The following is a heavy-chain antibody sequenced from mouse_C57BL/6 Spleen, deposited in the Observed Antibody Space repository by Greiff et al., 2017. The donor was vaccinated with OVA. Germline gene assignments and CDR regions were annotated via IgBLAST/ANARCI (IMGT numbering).Heavy chain of an antibody. Sequence: ESGAELVRPGASVTLSCKASGYTFTDYEMHWVKQTPVHGLEWIGAIDPETGGTAYNQKFKGKAILTADKSSSTAYMELRSLTSEDSAVYYCTRRGTDYYGSSYSYWGQGTTLTVSS. D-gene: IGHD1-1*01. J-gene: IGHJ2*01. CDR3: TRRGTDYYGSSYSY. CDR1: GYTFTDYE. V-gene: IGHV1-15*01. CDR2: IDPETGGT.